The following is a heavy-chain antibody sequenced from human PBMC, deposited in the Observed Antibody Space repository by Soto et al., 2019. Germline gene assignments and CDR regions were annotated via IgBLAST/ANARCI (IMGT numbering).Heavy chain of an antibody. J-gene: IGHJ4*02. CDR2: INPSGGYT. V-gene: IGHV1-46*03. D-gene: IGHD2-21*02. CDR3: ARGGGIVVATAPYAH. CDR1: GYTFTSYY. Sequence: ASVKVSCKASGYTFTSYYMNWVRQAPGQGLEWLGIINPSGGYTTYAQRFLGRVTMTSDTSTSTVHMELGSLTSEDTAVYYCARGGGIVVATAPYAHWGRGTLAPVPA.